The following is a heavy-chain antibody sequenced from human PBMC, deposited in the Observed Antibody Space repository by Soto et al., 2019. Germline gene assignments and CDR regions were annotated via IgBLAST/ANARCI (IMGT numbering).Heavy chain of an antibody. CDR2: IIPIFGTA. D-gene: IGHD5-12*01. J-gene: IGHJ3*02. V-gene: IGHV1-69*13. Sequence: ASGKVCCEACGGTFGSYAISWGRQAPGQGLEWMGGIIPIFGTANYAQKFQGRVTITADECTSTAYMELSSRRSEDTAVYYCEREGKRWLNIWGQGTMETVSS. CDR3: EREGKRWLNI. CDR1: GGTFGSYA.